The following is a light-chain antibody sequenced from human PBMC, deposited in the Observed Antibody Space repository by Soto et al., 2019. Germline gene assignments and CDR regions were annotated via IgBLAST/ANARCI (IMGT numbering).Light chain of an antibody. J-gene: IGLJ2*01. CDR3: AAWDDSMNGPV. Sequence: QSVLTQPPSTSGTPGQRVTISCSGSSSNIGSKTVNWYQQLPGTAHQLLIYDNSHRPSGVPDRFSGSKSGTSASLAISGLQSEDEADYYCAAWDDSMNGPVFGGGTKLTVL. CDR1: SSNIGSKT. CDR2: DNS. V-gene: IGLV1-44*01.